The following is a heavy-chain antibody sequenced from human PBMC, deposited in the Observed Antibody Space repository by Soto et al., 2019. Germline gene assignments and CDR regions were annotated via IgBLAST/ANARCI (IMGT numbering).Heavy chain of an antibody. CDR2: ISGSGGST. CDR3: ARGYIGGDSGYDYRLGEVLDY. J-gene: IGHJ4*02. Sequence: PGGSLRLSCAASGFTFSSYAMSWVRQAPGKGLEWVSAISGSGGSTYYADSVKGRFTISRDNSKNTLYLQMNSLRAEDTAVYYCARGYIGGDSGYDYRLGEVLDYWGQGTLVTVSS. CDR1: GFTFSSYA. V-gene: IGHV3-23*01. D-gene: IGHD5-12*01.